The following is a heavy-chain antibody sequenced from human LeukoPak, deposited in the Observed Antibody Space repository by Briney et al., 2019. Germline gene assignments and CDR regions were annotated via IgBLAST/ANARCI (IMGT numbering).Heavy chain of an antibody. CDR1: GGSFSGYY. CDR2: INHSGST. D-gene: IGHD3-10*01. V-gene: IGHV4-34*01. Sequence: TSETLSLTCAVYGGSFSGYYWSWIRQPPGKGLEWIGEINHSGSTYYNPSLKSRVTISVDTSKNQFSLKLSSVTAADAAVYYCARGGYYGSGNDFRFDPWGQGTLVTVSS. J-gene: IGHJ5*02. CDR3: ARGGYYGSGNDFRFDP.